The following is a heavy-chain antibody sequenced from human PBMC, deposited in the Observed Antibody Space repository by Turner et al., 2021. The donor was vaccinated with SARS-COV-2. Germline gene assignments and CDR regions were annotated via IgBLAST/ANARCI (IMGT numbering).Heavy chain of an antibody. CDR1: GYTFTSYD. V-gene: IGHV1-18*01. Sequence: QVQLAQSVSGVKKPAASVKDYCKASGYTFTSYDISWVRQATGQGIEWMVWISAYNGNTNSAQKLQGRVTMTTDTCTSTAYMELRRLRADDTAVYYCARVRIAADGTGWFDPWGQGTLVTVSS. D-gene: IGHD6-13*01. J-gene: IGHJ5*02. CDR2: ISAYNGNT. CDR3: ARVRIAADGTGWFDP.